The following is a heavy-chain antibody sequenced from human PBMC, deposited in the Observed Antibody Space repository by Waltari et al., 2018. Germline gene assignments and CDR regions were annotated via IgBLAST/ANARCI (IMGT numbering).Heavy chain of an antibody. J-gene: IGHJ6*02. D-gene: IGHD2-15*01. V-gene: IGHV1-69*08. CDR2: IIPNFGTA. CDR3: ARTYCSGGSCYGYYYGMDV. Sequence: QVQLVQSGAEVKKPGSSVKVSCKASGGTFSSYAISWVRQAPGQGLEWMGRIIPNFGTANYAQQLQGRVTITADKSTSTAYMELSSLRSEDTAVYYCARTYCSGGSCYGYYYGMDVWGQGTTVTVSS. CDR1: GGTFSSYA.